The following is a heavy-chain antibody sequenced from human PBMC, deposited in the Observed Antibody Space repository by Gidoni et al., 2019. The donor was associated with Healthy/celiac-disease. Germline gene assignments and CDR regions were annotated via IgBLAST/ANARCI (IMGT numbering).Heavy chain of an antibody. J-gene: IGHJ4*02. CDR3: ARPRQVWNSYGED. CDR1: GCSSSSSSYY. V-gene: IGHV4-39*01. D-gene: IGHD5-18*01. Sequence: QVQLQESGPGLVKPSETLSLTCPVSGCSSSSSSYYRGWIRQPPGKGLEWIGSIYYSGSTYYNPSLKSRVTISVDKSKNQFSLKLSTVTAADTAVYYCARPRQVWNSYGEDWGQGTLVTVSS. CDR2: IYYSGST.